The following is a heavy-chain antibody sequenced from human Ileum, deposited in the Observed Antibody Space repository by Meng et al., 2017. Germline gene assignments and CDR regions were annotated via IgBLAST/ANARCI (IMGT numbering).Heavy chain of an antibody. V-gene: IGHV4-61*08. CDR3: ARDHMGSLDY. CDR1: GGSVSRAGYQ. Sequence: QVELQGSGPGLVGPSETLSLICTVSGGSVSRAGYQWGWIRQPPGKGLEWIGYASTNYNPSLKSRVTISLDTSRNQFSLSLSSVTAADTAVYYCARDHMGSLDYWGQGILVTVSS. D-gene: IGHD1-26*01. J-gene: IGHJ4*02. CDR2: AST.